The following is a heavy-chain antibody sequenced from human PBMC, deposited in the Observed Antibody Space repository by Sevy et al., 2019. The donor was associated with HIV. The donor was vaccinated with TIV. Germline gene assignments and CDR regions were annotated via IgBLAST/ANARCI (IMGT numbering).Heavy chain of an antibody. CDR1: GFTFSSYW. CDR2: INSDGSST. Sequence: GGSLRLSCAASGFTFSSYWMHWVRQAPGKGLVWVSRINSDGSSTSYADSVKGRFTISRDNAKNTLYLQMNSLRAEDTDVYYCARRGAPPNYYYYYMDVWGKGTTVTVSS. J-gene: IGHJ6*03. CDR3: ARRGAPPNYYYYYMDV. D-gene: IGHD1-26*01. V-gene: IGHV3-74*01.